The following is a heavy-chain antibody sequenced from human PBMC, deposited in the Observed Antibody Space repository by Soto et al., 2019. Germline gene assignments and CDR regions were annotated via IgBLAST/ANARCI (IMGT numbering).Heavy chain of an antibody. V-gene: IGHV2-70*01. CDR1: GFSLSTSGMC. Sequence: SGPTLVNPTQTLTLTCTFSGFSLSTSGMCVSWIRQPPGKALEWLALIDWDDDKYYSTSLKTRLTISEDTSKNQVVLTMTNMDPVDTATYYCARTLYYYDSSGYYLFDYWGQGTLVTVSS. J-gene: IGHJ4*02. CDR2: IDWDDDK. CDR3: ARTLYYYDSSGYYLFDY. D-gene: IGHD3-22*01.